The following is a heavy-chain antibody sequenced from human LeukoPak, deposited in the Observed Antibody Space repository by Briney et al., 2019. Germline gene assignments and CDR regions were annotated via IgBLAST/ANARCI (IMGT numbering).Heavy chain of an antibody. J-gene: IGHJ4*02. CDR3: ARRRVAVAAN. CDR1: GYSISSGYY. D-gene: IGHD6-19*01. Sequence: SETLSLTCAVSGYSISSGYYWGWIRQPPVKGLEWIGSIYHSGSTYYNPSLKSRVTISVDTSKNQFSLELSSVTAADTAVYYCARRRVAVAANWGQGTLVTVSS. V-gene: IGHV4-38-2*01. CDR2: IYHSGST.